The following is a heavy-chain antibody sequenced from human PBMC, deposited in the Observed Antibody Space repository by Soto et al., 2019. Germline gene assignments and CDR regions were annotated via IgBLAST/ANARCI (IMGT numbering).Heavy chain of an antibody. D-gene: IGHD5-12*01. V-gene: IGHV1-69*12. Sequence: QVQLVQSGAEVKKPGSSVKVSCKASGGTFSSYAISWVRQAPGQGLEWMGGIIPIFGTANYAQKFQGRVTITADESTSTAYMELGSLRSEDTAVYYCARDQSGYDYHYYGMDVWGQGTTVTVSS. J-gene: IGHJ6*02. CDR2: IIPIFGTA. CDR3: ARDQSGYDYHYYGMDV. CDR1: GGTFSSYA.